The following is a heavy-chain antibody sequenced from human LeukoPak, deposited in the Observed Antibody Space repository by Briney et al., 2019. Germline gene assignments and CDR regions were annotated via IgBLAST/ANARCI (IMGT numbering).Heavy chain of an antibody. CDR2: INHSGST. CDR1: GGSISSYY. J-gene: IGHJ5*02. V-gene: IGHV4-34*01. Sequence: PSETLSLTCTVSGGSISSYYWSWIRQPPGKGLEWIGEINHSGSTNYNPSLKSRVTISVDTSKNQFSLELSSVTAADTAVYYCARDSSGYYGARWFDPWGQGTLVTVSS. CDR3: ARDSSGYYGARWFDP. D-gene: IGHD3-22*01.